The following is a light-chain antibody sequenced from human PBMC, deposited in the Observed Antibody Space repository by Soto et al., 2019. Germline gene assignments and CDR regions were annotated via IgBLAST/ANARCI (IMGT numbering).Light chain of an antibody. J-gene: IGKJ1*01. V-gene: IGKV3-15*01. CDR1: QSVSSN. CDR2: GAS. Sequence: EIVMTQSPPTLAGSPGETVTLSCRASQSVSSNLAWYQQKPGQAPRLLIYGASTRATGIPARFSGSGSGTEFTLTISSLQSEDFAVYYCQQYNNWPRTFGQGTKVDIK. CDR3: QQYNNWPRT.